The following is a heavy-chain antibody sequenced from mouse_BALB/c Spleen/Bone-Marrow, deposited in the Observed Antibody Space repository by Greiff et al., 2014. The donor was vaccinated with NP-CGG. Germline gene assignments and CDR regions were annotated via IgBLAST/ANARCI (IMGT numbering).Heavy chain of an antibody. CDR2: IYPGNSGT. Sequence: VQLQQSGTVLARPGASVKMSCKASGYSFTSYWMYWIKQRPGQGLEWIGAIYPGNSGTSYNQNFKGKAKLTAVTSASTAYMELSSLTNEDSAVYYCTRSITTAVEFDYWGQGTSRTVSS. D-gene: IGHD1-1*01. V-gene: IGHV1-5*01. J-gene: IGHJ2*03. CDR3: TRSITTAVEFDY. CDR1: GYSFTSYW.